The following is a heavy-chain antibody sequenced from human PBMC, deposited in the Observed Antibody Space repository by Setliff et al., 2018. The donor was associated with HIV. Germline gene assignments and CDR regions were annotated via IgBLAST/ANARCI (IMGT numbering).Heavy chain of an antibody. CDR3: ARDRDYDSSHLDAFDI. J-gene: IGHJ3*02. V-gene: IGHV1-69*05. CDR2: IIPIFGTA. Sequence: SVKVSCKASGGTFSSYAISWVRQAPGQGLEWMGGIIPIFGTANYAQKFQGRVTITTDESTSTAHMELSSLRSEDTAVYYCARDRDYDSSHLDAFDIWGQGTMVTVSS. D-gene: IGHD3-22*01. CDR1: GGTFSSYA.